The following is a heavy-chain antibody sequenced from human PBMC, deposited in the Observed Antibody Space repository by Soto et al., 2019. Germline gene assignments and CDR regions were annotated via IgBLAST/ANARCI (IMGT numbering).Heavy chain of an antibody. CDR3: ARLPIYSGYASHDY. CDR1: GFTFSSYA. Sequence: GGSLRLSCAASGFTFSSYAMHWVRQAPGKGLEWVAVISYDGSNKYYADSVKGRFTISRDNSKNTLYLQMNSLRAEDTAVYYCARLPIYSGYASHDYWGQGTLVTVSS. D-gene: IGHD5-12*01. CDR2: ISYDGSNK. V-gene: IGHV3-30-3*01. J-gene: IGHJ4*02.